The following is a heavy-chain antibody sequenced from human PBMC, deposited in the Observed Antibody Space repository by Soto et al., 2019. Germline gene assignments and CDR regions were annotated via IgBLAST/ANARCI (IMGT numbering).Heavy chain of an antibody. CDR1: SGSISSSNW. J-gene: IGHJ5*02. D-gene: IGHD6-13*01. V-gene: IGHV4-4*02. CDR3: VVQNSRAAAGTVKNNCFDP. Sequence: SETLSLTCAVSSGSISSSNWWSWVRQPPGKGLEWIGEINHSGSTNYNPSLKSRVTISVDTSKNQFSLKLSSVTAADTAVYYCVVQNSRAAAGTVKNNCFDPCGQGSLLNVSS. CDR2: INHSGST.